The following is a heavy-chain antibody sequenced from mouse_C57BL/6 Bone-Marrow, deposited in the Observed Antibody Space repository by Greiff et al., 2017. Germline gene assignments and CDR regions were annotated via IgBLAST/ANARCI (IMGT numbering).Heavy chain of an antibody. CDR1: GYTFTSYW. V-gene: IGHV1-53*01. D-gene: IGHD1-1*01. CDR2: INPSNGGT. CDR3: ARGRFITTVVADYAMDY. J-gene: IGHJ4*01. Sequence: QVQLQQPGTELVKPGASVKLSCKASGYTFTSYWMHWVKQRPGQGLEWIGNINPSNGGTNYNEKFKSKATLTVDKYSSTAYMQLSSLTSEDSAVYYCARGRFITTVVADYAMDYWGQGTSVTVSS.